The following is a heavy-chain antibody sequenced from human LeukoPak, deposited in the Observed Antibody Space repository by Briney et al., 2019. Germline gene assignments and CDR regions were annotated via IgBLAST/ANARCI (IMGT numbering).Heavy chain of an antibody. V-gene: IGHV1-2*02. Sequence: ASVKVSCKASGYTFTGYYMHWVRQAPGQGLEWMGWINPNSGGTNYAQKFQGRVTMTRDTSISTAYMELSRLRSDDTAVYYCARVYSGSYPEDYWGQGTLVTVSS. CDR2: INPNSGGT. CDR1: GYTFTGYY. D-gene: IGHD1-26*01. J-gene: IGHJ4*02. CDR3: ARVYSGSYPEDY.